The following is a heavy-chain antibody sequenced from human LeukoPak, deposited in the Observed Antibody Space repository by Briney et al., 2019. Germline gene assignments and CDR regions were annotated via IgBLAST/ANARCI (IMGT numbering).Heavy chain of an antibody. V-gene: IGHV1-3*03. D-gene: IGHD3-10*01. CDR2: INAGNGNT. CDR3: ARGMGYYGSGSYHYYFDY. J-gene: IGHJ4*02. Sequence: ASVKVSCKASGYTFTNYPIHWVRQAPGQRLEWMGWINAGNGNTKYSQEFQGRVTITRDTSASTDYMEPSSLRSEDMAVYYCARGMGYYGSGSYHYYFDYWGQGTLVTVSS. CDR1: GYTFTNYP.